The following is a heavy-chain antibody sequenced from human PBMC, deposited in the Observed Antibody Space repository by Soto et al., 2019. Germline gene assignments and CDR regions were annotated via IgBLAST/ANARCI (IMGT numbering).Heavy chain of an antibody. V-gene: IGHV3-33*01. CDR2: IWYDGNNK. Sequence: QVQLVESGGGVVQPGRSLRLSCAASGFTFSSFGMHWVRQAPGKGLERVAVIWYDGNNKYYADSVKGRFTISRDNSKNTLYLQMNSLRAEDTAVYYCARDLSGVPGNYGMDVWGQGTTVTVSS. D-gene: IGHD7-27*01. J-gene: IGHJ6*02. CDR3: ARDLSGVPGNYGMDV. CDR1: GFTFSSFG.